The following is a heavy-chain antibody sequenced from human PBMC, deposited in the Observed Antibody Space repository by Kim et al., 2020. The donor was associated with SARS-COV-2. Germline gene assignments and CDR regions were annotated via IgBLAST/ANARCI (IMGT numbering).Heavy chain of an antibody. Sequence: GESLKISCKGSGYSFANSWIGWVRQMPGKGLEWMGIIYPGDSDTRYSPSFQGQVTISADKSISTAYLQWSSLKASDTAMYYCAREVVRGSGTNRLFDYWGQGTLVTVSS. CDR3: AREVVRGSGTNRLFDY. CDR2: IYPGDSDT. V-gene: IGHV5-51*01. J-gene: IGHJ4*02. D-gene: IGHD3-10*01. CDR1: GYSFANSW.